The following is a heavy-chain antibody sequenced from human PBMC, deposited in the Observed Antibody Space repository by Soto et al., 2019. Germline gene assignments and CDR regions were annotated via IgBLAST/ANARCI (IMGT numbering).Heavy chain of an antibody. CDR2: ISGSGGST. Sequence: EVQLLESGGGLVQPGGSLRLSCAASGFTFSSYAMSWVRQAPGKGLEWVSAISGSGGSTYYADSVKGRFTISRDNSKNPLYLQMNSLRAEDTAVYYCARRIAAADPYYYYYMDVWGKGTTVTVSS. J-gene: IGHJ6*03. V-gene: IGHV3-23*01. D-gene: IGHD6-13*01. CDR1: GFTFSSYA. CDR3: ARRIAAADPYYYYYMDV.